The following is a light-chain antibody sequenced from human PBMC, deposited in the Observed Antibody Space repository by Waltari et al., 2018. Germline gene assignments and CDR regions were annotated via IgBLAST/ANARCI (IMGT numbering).Light chain of an antibody. CDR3: QQRSSWPLT. CDR2: EAS. J-gene: IGKJ4*01. Sequence: DIVLTQSSATLSLSPGERATLSCRASQSVSSYLAWYQQKPGQAPRLLIYEASDRATGIPARISGSGSGTDFTLTISSLEPEDFAVYYCQQRSSWPLTFGGGTKVEIK. CDR1: QSVSSY. V-gene: IGKV3-11*01.